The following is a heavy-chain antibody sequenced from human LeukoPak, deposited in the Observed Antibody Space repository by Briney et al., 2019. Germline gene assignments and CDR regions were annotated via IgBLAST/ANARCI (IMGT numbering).Heavy chain of an antibody. V-gene: IGHV1-69*13. J-gene: IGHJ1*01. D-gene: IGHD3-22*01. CDR1: GGTFSSYA. Sequence: ASVKVSCKASGGTFSSYAISWVRQAPGQGLEWMGGIIPIFGTANYAQKFQGRVTITADESTSTAYMELSSLRSEDTAVYYCARGTTIVRNEYFQHWGQGTLVTVSS. CDR3: ARGTTIVRNEYFQH. CDR2: IIPIFGTA.